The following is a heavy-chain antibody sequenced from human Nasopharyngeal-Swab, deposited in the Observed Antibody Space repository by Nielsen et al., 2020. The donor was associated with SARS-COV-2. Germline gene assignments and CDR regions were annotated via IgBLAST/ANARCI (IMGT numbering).Heavy chain of an antibody. J-gene: IGHJ5*02. CDR2: IYYSGST. V-gene: IGHV4-31*03. CDR3: AREEYCSGGSCYRWDWFDP. Sequence: SETLSLTCNVSGGSISSSSYYWGWIRQHPGKGLEWIGYIYYSGSTYYNPSLKSRVTISVDTSKNQFSLKLSSVTAADTAVYYCAREEYCSGGSCYRWDWFDPWGQGTLVTVSS. CDR1: GGSISSSSYY. D-gene: IGHD2-15*01.